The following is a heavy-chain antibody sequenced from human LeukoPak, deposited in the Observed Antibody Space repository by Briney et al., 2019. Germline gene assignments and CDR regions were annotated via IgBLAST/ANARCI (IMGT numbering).Heavy chain of an antibody. Sequence: QSGGSLRLSCAASGFTFSTYAMTWVRQAPGKGLEWVSAINYNGGSSYYADSVKGRFAISRDNSKNTLFLHMNSLRAEDTAVYYCAGIPTPPHGPFDYWGQGTLVTVSS. D-gene: IGHD4-11*01. V-gene: IGHV3-23*01. CDR2: INYNGGSS. J-gene: IGHJ4*02. CDR3: AGIPTPPHGPFDY. CDR1: GFTFSTYA.